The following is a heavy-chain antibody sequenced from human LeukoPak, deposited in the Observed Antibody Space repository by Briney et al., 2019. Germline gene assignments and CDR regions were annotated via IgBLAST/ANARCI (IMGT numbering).Heavy chain of an antibody. CDR2: INHSGST. CDR3: ARGLGIAVAGTYFDY. J-gene: IGHJ4*02. Sequence: SETLSLTCTVSGGSISSSSYYWGWIRQPPGKGLEWIGEINHSGSTNYNPSLKSRVTKSVDTSKNQFSLKLSSVTAADTAVYYCARGLGIAVAGTYFDYWGQGTLVTVSS. D-gene: IGHD6-19*01. CDR1: GGSISSSSYY. V-gene: IGHV4-39*07.